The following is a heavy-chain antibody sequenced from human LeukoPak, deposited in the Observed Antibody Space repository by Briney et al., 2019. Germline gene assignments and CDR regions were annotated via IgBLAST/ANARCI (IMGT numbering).Heavy chain of an antibody. J-gene: IGHJ4*02. CDR2: IHPGDSET. CDR3: ARRLGATQPYFDF. Sequence: GESLKISCNASGYXFTSYWICWVRQMPGKGLVCMGIIHPGDSETRYSPSFQGQVTISADKSISTAYLQWSGLKASDTAMYYCARRLGATQPYFDFWGQGALVTVSS. V-gene: IGHV5-51*01. D-gene: IGHD1-26*01. CDR1: GYXFTSYW.